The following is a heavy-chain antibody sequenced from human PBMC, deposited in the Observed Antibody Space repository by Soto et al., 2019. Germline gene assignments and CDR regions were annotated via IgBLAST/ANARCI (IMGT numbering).Heavy chain of an antibody. CDR1: GFTFIGSA. J-gene: IGHJ6*03. CDR3: TRQRNYEYSGYDSYLRVSYMDV. CDR2: IRSKANSYAT. D-gene: IGHD5-12*01. V-gene: IGHV3-73*01. Sequence: GGSLRLSCAASGFTFIGSAMHWVRQASGKGLEWVGRIRSKANSYATAYAASVKGRFTISRDDSKNTAYLQMNSLKTEDTAVYYCTRQRNYEYSGYDSYLRVSYMDVWGKGTTVTVSS.